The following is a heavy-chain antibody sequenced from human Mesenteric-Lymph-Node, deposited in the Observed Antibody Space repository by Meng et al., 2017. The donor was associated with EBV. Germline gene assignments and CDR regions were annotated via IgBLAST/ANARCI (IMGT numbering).Heavy chain of an antibody. Sequence: QADLVQSGTEVNKPGSSVKVSCKATGGALSTYSLSWLRQAPGQGLEWMGGVIPLFKTTNYAQDLEGRLTIITDESTDTAFMELSSLRLEDTAVYYCATAQSSTTTFFYYFDNWGQGTLVTVSS. D-gene: IGHD1-26*01. CDR1: GGALSTYS. CDR3: ATAQSSTTTFFYYFDN. J-gene: IGHJ4*02. V-gene: IGHV1-69*01. CDR2: VIPLFKTT.